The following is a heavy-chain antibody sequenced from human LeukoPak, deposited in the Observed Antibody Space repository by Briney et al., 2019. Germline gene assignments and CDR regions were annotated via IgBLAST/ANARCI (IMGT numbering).Heavy chain of an antibody. CDR3: AKAHDYSNPVDY. V-gene: IGHV3-30*18. D-gene: IGHD4-11*01. Sequence: GGSLRLSWAASGFTFSSYGMNGVGKAPGKGLEWVAVISYDGSNKYYADSVKGRFTISRDNSKNTLYLQMNSLRAEDTAVYYCAKAHDYSNPVDYWGQGTLVTVSS. CDR1: GFTFSSYG. CDR2: ISYDGSNK. J-gene: IGHJ4*02.